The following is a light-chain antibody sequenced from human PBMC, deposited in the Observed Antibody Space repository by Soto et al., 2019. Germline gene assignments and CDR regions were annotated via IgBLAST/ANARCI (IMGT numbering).Light chain of an antibody. CDR2: LGS. Sequence: VMTQAPLSLPVTPGEPSSISCRSSESLLHSNGYNYLDWYLQKPGQSPQLLIYLGSNRASGVPDRISGSGSGTDYTLEISRVEAEDVGVYYCMQALQTPPPFGQGTNVDIK. CDR3: MQALQTPPP. V-gene: IGKV2-28*01. J-gene: IGKJ1*01. CDR1: ESLLHSNGYNY.